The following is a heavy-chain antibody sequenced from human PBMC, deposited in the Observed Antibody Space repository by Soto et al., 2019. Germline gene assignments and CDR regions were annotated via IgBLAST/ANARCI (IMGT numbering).Heavy chain of an antibody. D-gene: IGHD3-22*01. J-gene: IGHJ5*02. Sequence: QVQLVQSGAEVKKPGSSVKVSCKASGGTFSSYAISWVRQAPGQVLEWMGESIPIFGTANYAQKFQGRVTITADESTSTAYMELSSLRSEDTAVYYCARDRGPSSGYYPYWFDPWGQGTLVTVSS. V-gene: IGHV1-69*12. CDR1: GGTFSSYA. CDR3: ARDRGPSSGYYPYWFDP. CDR2: SIPIFGTA.